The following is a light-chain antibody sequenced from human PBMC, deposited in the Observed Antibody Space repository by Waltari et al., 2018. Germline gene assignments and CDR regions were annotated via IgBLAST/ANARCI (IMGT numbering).Light chain of an antibody. J-gene: IGLJ2*01. V-gene: IGLV2-11*01. CDR1: SSVAGGYNY. CDR3: CSYAGSYTGV. Sequence: QPALTQPRSVSGSPGQSVTISCTGTSSVAGGYNYVSWYQQHPGKAPKLMIYDVSKRPSGVPDRFSGSKSGNTASLTISGLQAEDEADYYCCSYAGSYTGVFGGGTKLTVL. CDR2: DVS.